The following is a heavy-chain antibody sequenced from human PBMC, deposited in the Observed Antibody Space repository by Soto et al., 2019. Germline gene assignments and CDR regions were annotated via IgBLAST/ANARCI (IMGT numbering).Heavy chain of an antibody. CDR3: ARGPLATVTKGGRSWFDP. CDR2: INHSGST. V-gene: IGHV4-34*01. CDR1: GGSFSGYY. J-gene: IGHJ5*02. D-gene: IGHD4-17*01. Sequence: GSLRLSCAVYGGSFSGYYWSWIRQPPGKGLEWIGEINHSGSTNYNPSLKSRVTISVDTSKNQFSLKLSSVTAADTAVYYCARGPLATVTKGGRSWFDPWGQGTLVTVSS.